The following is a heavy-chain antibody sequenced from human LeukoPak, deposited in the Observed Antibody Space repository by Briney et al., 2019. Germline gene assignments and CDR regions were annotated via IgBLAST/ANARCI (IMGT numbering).Heavy chain of an antibody. J-gene: IGHJ3*02. D-gene: IGHD3-22*01. Sequence: GGSLGLSCAASAFTFSNYWMSWVRQAPGKGLEWVANIKEDGSEINYVDSVKGRFTISRDNAKNSLYLQMNSLRAEDTAVYYCAREYGITMIVVAPGAFDIWGQGTMVTVSS. CDR1: AFTFSNYW. CDR2: IKEDGSEI. CDR3: AREYGITMIVVAPGAFDI. V-gene: IGHV3-7*01.